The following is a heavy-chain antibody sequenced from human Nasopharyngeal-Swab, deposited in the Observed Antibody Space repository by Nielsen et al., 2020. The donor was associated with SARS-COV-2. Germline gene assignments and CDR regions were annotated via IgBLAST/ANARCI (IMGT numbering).Heavy chain of an antibody. CDR2: IYYSGST. CDR3: ASITIFGVVYS. J-gene: IGHJ3*01. Sequence: SETLSLTCTVSGGSISSSSYYWSWIRQPPGKGLEWIGSIYYSGSTHYNPYFKSRVTISVDTSKNQFSLKLSSVTAADTAVYYCASITIFGVVYSWGQGKMVTVSS. CDR1: GGSISSSSYY. D-gene: IGHD3-3*01. V-gene: IGHV4-39*01.